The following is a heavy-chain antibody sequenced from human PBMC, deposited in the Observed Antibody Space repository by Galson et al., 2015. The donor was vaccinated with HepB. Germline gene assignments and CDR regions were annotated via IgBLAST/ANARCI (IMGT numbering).Heavy chain of an antibody. D-gene: IGHD2/OR15-2a*01. V-gene: IGHV3-23*01. CDR2: ISRAGDTS. Sequence: SLRLSCAASGFTFSNYGMSWVRQAPGKGLECVAAISRAGDTSDYAESVKGRFTVSRDSSKSTLYLQMNGLRAEDTARYYCVRGTTAPDYLAQGTLVTVSS. CDR3: VRGTTAPDY. CDR1: GFTFSNYG. J-gene: IGHJ4*02.